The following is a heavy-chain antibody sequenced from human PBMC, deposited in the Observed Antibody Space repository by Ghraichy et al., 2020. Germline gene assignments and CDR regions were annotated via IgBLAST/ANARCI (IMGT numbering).Heavy chain of an antibody. Sequence: ASVKVSCKASGYTFTSYDINWVRQATGQGLEWMGWMNPNSGNTGYAQKFQGRVTMTRNTSISTAYMELSSLRSEDTAVYYCAIIYDFWSGYYQDYYYYGMDVWGQGTTVTVSS. D-gene: IGHD3-3*01. CDR3: AIIYDFWSGYYQDYYYYGMDV. V-gene: IGHV1-8*01. CDR2: MNPNSGNT. CDR1: GYTFTSYD. J-gene: IGHJ6*02.